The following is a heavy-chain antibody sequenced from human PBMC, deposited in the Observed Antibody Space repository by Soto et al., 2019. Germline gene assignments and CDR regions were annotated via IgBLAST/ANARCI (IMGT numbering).Heavy chain of an antibody. J-gene: IGHJ2*01. V-gene: IGHV4-31*02. CDR3: EGGIRYRCTVLAFLLNRSSDL. D-gene: IGHD3-9*01. Sequence: PGKGLEWIGYISHSGSTYYNPSLKSRVIISVDTSKNQFSLSLTSVTAADTFVFQAEGGIRYRCTVLAFLLNRSSDL. CDR2: ISHSGST.